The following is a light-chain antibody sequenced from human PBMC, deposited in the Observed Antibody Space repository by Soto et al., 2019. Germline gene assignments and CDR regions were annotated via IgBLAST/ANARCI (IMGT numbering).Light chain of an antibody. CDR1: SRDVGGYNY. V-gene: IGLV2-14*01. Sequence: QSVLTQPASVSGSPAQSITISCTGTSRDVGGYNYVSWYQHHPGKAPKLIIYEVSYRPSGVSNRFSGSKSGNTASLSISGLQADDEADYYCCSYTSTGTHVFGTGTKVNV. CDR3: CSYTSTGTHV. J-gene: IGLJ1*01. CDR2: EVS.